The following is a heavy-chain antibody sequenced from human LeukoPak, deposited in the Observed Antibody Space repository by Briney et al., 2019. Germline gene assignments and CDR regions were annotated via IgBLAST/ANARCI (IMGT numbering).Heavy chain of an antibody. CDR2: ISGSNGNT. V-gene: IGHV1-18*01. J-gene: IGHJ3*02. CDR3: AREEGNWGDAFDI. CDR1: GYTFTTYG. D-gene: IGHD7-27*01. Sequence: GASVKVSCTASGYTFTTYGISCVRQAPGQGLEWMGWISGSNGNTNYAQKLQGRVTMTTDTSTSTAYMELRSLRSDDTAAYYCAREEGNWGDAFDIWGRGKMVTVSS.